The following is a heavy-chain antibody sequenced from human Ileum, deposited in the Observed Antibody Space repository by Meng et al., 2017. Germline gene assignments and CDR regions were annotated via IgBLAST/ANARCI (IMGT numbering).Heavy chain of an antibody. CDR3: VCFGGFSGFDP. V-gene: IGHV3-74*01. CDR1: RFTCKDQY. J-gene: IGHJ5*02. D-gene: IGHD3-10*01. Sequence: EVELVGSGGGLVRAGGSLRRSCASSRFTCKDQYMDWVRQAPGKGREWVSRINSDGGGGTYADFVKGRFTISRDNAKNTLYLQMYSLTVDDTAIYYCVCFGGFSGFDPWGQGTLVTVSS. CDR2: INSDGGGG.